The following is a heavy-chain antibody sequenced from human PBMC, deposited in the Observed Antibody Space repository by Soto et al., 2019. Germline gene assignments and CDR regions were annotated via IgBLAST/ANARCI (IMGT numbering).Heavy chain of an antibody. CDR2: IDPSDSYT. CDR3: VTAIFGVVAYYYGMDV. Sequence: PGESLKISCKGSGYSFTSYWISWVRQMPGKGLEWMGRIDPSDSYTNYSPSFQGHVTISADKSISTAYLQWSSLKASDTAMYYCVTAIFGVVAYYYGMDVWGQGTTVTVSS. V-gene: IGHV5-10-1*01. J-gene: IGHJ6*02. CDR1: GYSFTSYW. D-gene: IGHD3-3*01.